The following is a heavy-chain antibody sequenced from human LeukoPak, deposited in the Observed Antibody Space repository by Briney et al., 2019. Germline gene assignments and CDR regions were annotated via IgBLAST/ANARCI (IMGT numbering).Heavy chain of an antibody. V-gene: IGHV1-2*02. J-gene: IGHJ4*02. D-gene: IGHD2-2*01. CDR2: INPKSGGT. Sequence: ASVKVSCKASGYTFTGHYLHWVRQAPGQGLEWVAWINPKSGGTDYAQKFQGRVAVTTNTPISTAYMEMRRLISDDTAVYYCARAIVAEPAAIDDYWGQGTLVTVSS. CDR3: ARAIVAEPAAIDDY. CDR1: GYTFTGHY.